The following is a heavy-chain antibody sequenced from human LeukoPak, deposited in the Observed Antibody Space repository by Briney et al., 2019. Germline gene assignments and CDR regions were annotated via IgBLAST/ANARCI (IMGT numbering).Heavy chain of an antibody. V-gene: IGHV4-34*01. Sequence: PSETLSLTCAVYGGSFSGYYWSWIRQPPGKGLEWIGETNHSGSTNYNPSLKSRVTISVDTSKNQFSLKLSSVTAADTAVYYCARGLGYYDSRLSYFDYWGQGTLVTVSS. CDR3: ARGLGYYDSRLSYFDY. CDR2: TNHSGST. CDR1: GGSFSGYY. J-gene: IGHJ4*02. D-gene: IGHD3-22*01.